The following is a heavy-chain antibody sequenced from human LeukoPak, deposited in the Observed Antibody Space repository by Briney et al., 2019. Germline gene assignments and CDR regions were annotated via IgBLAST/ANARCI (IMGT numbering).Heavy chain of an antibody. J-gene: IGHJ4*02. D-gene: IGHD6-6*01. CDR2: VDPLSGET. CDR3: ATDRPDPLVGGC. V-gene: IGHV1-69-2*01. CDR1: GYSFIDYY. Sequence: ASVTVSCKSSGYSFIDYYIHWVQQAPGKGLEWMARVDPLSGETIYAEKFQGRVTITADTSTDTAYMDMRSLRAEDTAVYYCATDRPDPLVGGCWGQGTQVTVSS.